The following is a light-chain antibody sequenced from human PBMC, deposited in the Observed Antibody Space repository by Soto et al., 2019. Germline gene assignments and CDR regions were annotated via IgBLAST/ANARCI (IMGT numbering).Light chain of an antibody. Sequence: AIQMTQSPSSLSASVGDRVTINCRASQGIRADLSWYQQRPGTAPKLLIYAASSLHSGVPSRFSGSGSGTDFTLTISSLQPEDFATYYCLQDYIYPWTFGHGTKVEIK. J-gene: IGKJ1*01. CDR3: LQDYIYPWT. V-gene: IGKV1-6*01. CDR2: AAS. CDR1: QGIRAD.